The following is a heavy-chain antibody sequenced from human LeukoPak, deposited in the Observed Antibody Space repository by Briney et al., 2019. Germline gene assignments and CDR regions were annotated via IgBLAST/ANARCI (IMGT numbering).Heavy chain of an antibody. CDR2: ISGSGGST. CDR3: VKDRGNHVTDY. V-gene: IGHV3-23*01. CDR1: GFTFSSYA. D-gene: IGHD1-14*01. Sequence: PGGSLRLSCEASGFTFSSYAMSWVRQAPGKGLEWVSAISGSGGSTYYADFVKGRFTISRDSSKKTLYLQMNSLRAEDTAVYYCVKDRGNHVTDYWGQGTLVTVSS. J-gene: IGHJ4*02.